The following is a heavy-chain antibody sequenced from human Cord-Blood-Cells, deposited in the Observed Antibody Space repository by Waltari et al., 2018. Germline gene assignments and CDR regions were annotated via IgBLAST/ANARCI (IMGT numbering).Heavy chain of an antibody. Sequence: QVQLVQSGAEVKKPGASVKVSCKASGYTFTSYAMHWVRQAPGQRFEWMGWINAGNGNTKYSQEFQGRVTITRDTSASTAYMELSSLRSEDTAVYYCARDKAMVQGVIITFAFDIWGQGTMVTVSS. CDR2: INAGNGNT. D-gene: IGHD3-10*01. CDR1: GYTFTSYA. J-gene: IGHJ3*02. CDR3: ARDKAMVQGVIITFAFDI. V-gene: IGHV1-3*01.